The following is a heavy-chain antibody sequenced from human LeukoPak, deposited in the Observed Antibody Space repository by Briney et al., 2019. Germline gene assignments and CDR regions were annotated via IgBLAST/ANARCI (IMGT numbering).Heavy chain of an antibody. D-gene: IGHD3-16*02. CDR3: ARGSYDYVWGSYRFRPFDY. V-gene: IGHV4-34*01. J-gene: IGHJ4*02. CDR2: INHSGST. Sequence: PSETLSLTCAVSGGSFSGYYWSWIRQPPGKGLEWIGEINHSGSTNYNPSLKSRVTISVDTSKNQFSLKLSSVTAADTAVYYCARGSYDYVWGSYRFRPFDYWGQGTLVTVSS. CDR1: GGSFSGYY.